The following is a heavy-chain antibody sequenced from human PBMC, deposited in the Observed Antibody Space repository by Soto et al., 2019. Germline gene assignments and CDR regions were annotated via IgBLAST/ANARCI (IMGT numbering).Heavy chain of an antibody. CDR1: GFTFSSYG. Sequence: QVQLVESGGGVVQPGRSLRLSCAASGFTFSSYGMHWVRQAPGKGLEWVAVISYDGSNKYYADYVKGRFTISRDNSKNTLYLQMNSLRAEDTAVYYCSKDSSRGGMDVWGQGTTVTVSS. CDR3: SKDSSRGGMDV. J-gene: IGHJ6*02. CDR2: ISYDGSNK. V-gene: IGHV3-30*18.